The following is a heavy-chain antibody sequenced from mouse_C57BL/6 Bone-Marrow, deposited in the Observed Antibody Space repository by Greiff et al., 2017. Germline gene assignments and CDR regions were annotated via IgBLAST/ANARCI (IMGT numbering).Heavy chain of an antibody. Sequence: DVKLVESGGGLVQPGGSLKLSCAASGFTFSDYYMYWVRQTPEKRLEWVAYISNGGGSTYYPDTVKGRFTISRDNAKNTLYLQMSRLKSEDKAMYYCARRGTGTYYAMDYWGQGTSVTVSS. D-gene: IGHD4-1*01. CDR2: ISNGGGST. CDR3: ARRGTGTYYAMDY. V-gene: IGHV5-12*01. CDR1: GFTFSDYY. J-gene: IGHJ4*01.